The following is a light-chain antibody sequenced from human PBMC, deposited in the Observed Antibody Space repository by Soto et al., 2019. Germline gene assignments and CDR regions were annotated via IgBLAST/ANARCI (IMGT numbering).Light chain of an antibody. CDR2: GAI. J-gene: IGKJ4*01. CDR3: QQHGSSPLT. V-gene: IGKV3-15*01. Sequence: EIVMTQSPGTLSVSPGERATLSCRASESISSYLAWYQKRPGQAPRLLIHGAITRASDIPARFRGSGSGTEFTLTISSLQPEDFATYYCQQHGSSPLTFGGGTKVDIK. CDR1: ESISSY.